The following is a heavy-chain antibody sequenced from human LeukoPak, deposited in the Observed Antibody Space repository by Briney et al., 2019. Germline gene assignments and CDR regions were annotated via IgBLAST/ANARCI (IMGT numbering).Heavy chain of an antibody. D-gene: IGHD3-22*01. CDR2: IRYDGSNK. CDR3: AKGLRYYYDSSPSPGMY. J-gene: IGHJ4*02. CDR1: GFTFSSYG. V-gene: IGHV3-30*02. Sequence: GGSLRLSCAASGFTFSSYGMHWVRQAPGKGLEWVAFIRYDGSNKYYADSVKGRFTISRDNSKNTLYLQMNSLRAEDTAVYYCAKGLRYYYDSSPSPGMYWGQGTLVTVSS.